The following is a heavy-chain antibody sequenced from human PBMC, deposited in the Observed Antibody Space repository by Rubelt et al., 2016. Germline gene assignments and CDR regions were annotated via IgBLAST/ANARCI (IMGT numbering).Heavy chain of an antibody. CDR1: GGSFSGYY. CDR2: INHSGST. CDR3: ARHRTATAYDVFDI. D-gene: IGHD1-1*01. V-gene: IGHV4-34*01. J-gene: IGHJ3*02. Sequence: QVQLQQWGAGLLKPSETLSLTCAVYGGSFSGYYWSWIRQPPGKGLEWIGEINHSGSTNYNPSLKSRVTISVDTSKNQFSLKLSSVTAADTAVYYCARHRTATAYDVFDIWGQGTMVTVSS.